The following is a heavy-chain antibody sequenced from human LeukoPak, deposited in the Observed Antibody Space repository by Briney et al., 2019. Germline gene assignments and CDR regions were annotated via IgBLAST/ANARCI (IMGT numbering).Heavy chain of an antibody. CDR3: VRGSSSDYYAMDV. CDR1: GASISSYY. CDR2: IYYSGST. D-gene: IGHD6-13*01. J-gene: IGHJ6*02. V-gene: IGHV4-59*01. Sequence: SETLSLTCTVSGASISSYYWSWLRQPPGKGLEWVGYIYYSGSTDYNPSLKSRITISVDTSKNQFSLKLSSVTAADTAVYYCVRGSSSDYYAMDVWGQGTTVTVSS.